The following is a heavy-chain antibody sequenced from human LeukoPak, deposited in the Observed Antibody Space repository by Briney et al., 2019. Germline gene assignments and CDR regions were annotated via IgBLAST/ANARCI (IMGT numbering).Heavy chain of an antibody. J-gene: IGHJ4*02. V-gene: IGHV3-53*01. CDR1: GFTVSSNF. CDR2: IYSSATT. CDR3: ARHYYDSSVYHYIFDS. D-gene: IGHD3-22*01. Sequence: HPGGPLRLSCAASGFTVSSNFMSWFRQAPGKGLEWASVIYSSATTNYADFVKGRFTISRDTSKNTLYLQMNSLRDEDTAVYYCARHYYDSSVYHYIFDSWGQGTLVTVSS.